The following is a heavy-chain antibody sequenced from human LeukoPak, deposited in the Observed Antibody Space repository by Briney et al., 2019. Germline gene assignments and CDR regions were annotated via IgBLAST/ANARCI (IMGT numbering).Heavy chain of an antibody. CDR2: ISGDGGNT. Sequence: GGSLRLSCAASGFTFDDYAMHWVRQAPGKGLEWVSLISGDGGNTYYADSVKGRFTISRDNSKNSLYLQLNSLRTEDTALYYCAKAPFLSIATGLDDSWGQGTLVTVSS. CDR3: AKAPFLSIATGLDDS. V-gene: IGHV3-43*02. D-gene: IGHD6-13*01. J-gene: IGHJ5*01. CDR1: GFTFDDYA.